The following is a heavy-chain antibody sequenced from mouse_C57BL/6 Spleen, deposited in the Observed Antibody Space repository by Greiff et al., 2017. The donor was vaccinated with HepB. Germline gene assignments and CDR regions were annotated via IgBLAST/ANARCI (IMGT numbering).Heavy chain of an antibody. CDR3: AREGDYGAMDY. Sequence: VQLQQSGAELARPGASVKLSCKASGYTFTSYGISWVKQRTGQGLEWIGEIYPRSGNTYYNEKFKGKATLTADKSSSTAYMELRNLTSEDSAVYFCAREGDYGAMDYWGQGTSVTVSS. J-gene: IGHJ4*01. CDR1: GYTFTSYG. V-gene: IGHV1-81*01. CDR2: IYPRSGNT. D-gene: IGHD1-1*02.